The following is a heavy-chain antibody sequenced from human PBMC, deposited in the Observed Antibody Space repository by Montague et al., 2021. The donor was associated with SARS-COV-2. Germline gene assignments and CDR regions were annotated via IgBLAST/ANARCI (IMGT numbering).Heavy chain of an antibody. CDR2: IYYSGST. CDR3: ARPLNLYYYGSGSYSSWFDP. V-gene: IGHV4-39*01. CDR1: GGSISSSSYY. Sequence: SETLSLTCAVSGGSISSSSYYWGWIRQPPGKGLEWIGSIYYSGSTYYNPSLKSRVTISVDTSENQFSLKLSSVTAADTSVYYCARPLNLYYYGSGSYSSWFDPGGKGTL. J-gene: IGHJ5*02. D-gene: IGHD3-10*01.